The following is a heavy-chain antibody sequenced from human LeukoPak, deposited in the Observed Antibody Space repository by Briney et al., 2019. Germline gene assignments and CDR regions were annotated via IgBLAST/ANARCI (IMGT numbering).Heavy chain of an antibody. V-gene: IGHV4-30-4*01. D-gene: IGHD4-17*01. J-gene: IGHJ6*02. Sequence: SQTLSLTCTVSGGSISSGDYCWSWIRQPPGKGLEWIGYIYYSGSTYYNPSLKSRVTISVDTSKNQFSLKLSSVTAADTAVYYCARVRYGDYLYYYGMDVWGQGTTVTVSS. CDR2: IYYSGST. CDR3: ARVRYGDYLYYYGMDV. CDR1: GGSISSGDYC.